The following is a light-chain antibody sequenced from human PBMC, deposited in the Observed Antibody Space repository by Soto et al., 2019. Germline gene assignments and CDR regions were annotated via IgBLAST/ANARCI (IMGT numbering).Light chain of an antibody. CDR2: DYT. J-gene: IGLJ2*01. CDR1: TSNIGAGYA. V-gene: IGLV1-40*01. Sequence: QSVLTQPPSVSGAPGQRVTISCSGTTSNIGAGYAVHWYQQLPGTAPKLLIYDYTNRPSGVPDRFSGSKSGTSASLSITGLQTEDEAEYYCQSYDLILRCPVVFVGGTKGTVL. CDR3: QSYDLILRCPVV.